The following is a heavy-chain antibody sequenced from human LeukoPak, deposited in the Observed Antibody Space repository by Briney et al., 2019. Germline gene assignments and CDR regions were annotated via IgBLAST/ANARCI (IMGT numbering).Heavy chain of an antibody. CDR2: IYPGDSDT. CDR1: GYIFTRYW. V-gene: IGHV5-51*01. Sequence: GASLQISCKGSGYIFTRYWIGCVRQLPGKGLEWMGIIYPGDSDTRYSPSFQGQVTISADKSISTAYLQWSSLKASDTAMYYCERYGYVDTATDAFDIWGQGTMVTVSS. J-gene: IGHJ3*02. D-gene: IGHD5-18*01. CDR3: ERYGYVDTATDAFDI.